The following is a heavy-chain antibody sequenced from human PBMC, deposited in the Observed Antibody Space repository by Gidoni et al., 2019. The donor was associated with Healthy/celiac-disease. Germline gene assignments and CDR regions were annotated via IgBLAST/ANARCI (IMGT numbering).Heavy chain of an antibody. D-gene: IGHD6-6*01. CDR3: ARGYSSSRTLDY. Sequence: EVQLVESGGGLVQPGGSLRLSGAASGFTVRSNYMSWVRQAPGKGLEWVSVIYSGGSTYYADSVKGRFTISRDNSKNTLYLQMNSLRAEDTAVYYCARGYSSSRTLDYWGQGTLVTVSS. CDR1: GFTVRSNY. J-gene: IGHJ4*02. CDR2: IYSGGST. V-gene: IGHV3-53*01.